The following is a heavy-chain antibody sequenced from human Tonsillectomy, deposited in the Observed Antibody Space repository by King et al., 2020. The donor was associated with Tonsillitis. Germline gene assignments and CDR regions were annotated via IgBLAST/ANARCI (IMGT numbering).Heavy chain of an antibody. CDR1: GFTFGSYG. J-gene: IGHJ4*02. D-gene: IGHD3-22*01. CDR2: IWSDGSNK. Sequence: HVQLVESGGGVVQPGRSLRLSCAASGFTFGSYGMHWVRQAPGKGLEWVAVIWSDGSNKYYADSVKGRSTISRDNSKNTLYLQMNSLRAEDTAVYYCARDLNYYESSGYGVVDYWGQGTLVTVSS. V-gene: IGHV3-33*08. CDR3: ARDLNYYESSGYGVVDY.